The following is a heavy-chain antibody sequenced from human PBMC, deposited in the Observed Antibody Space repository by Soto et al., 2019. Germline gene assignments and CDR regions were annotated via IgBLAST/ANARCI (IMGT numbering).Heavy chain of an antibody. CDR3: ARSGGRGSGSSGREEDAFDI. Sequence: ASVKVSCKASGYTFTGYYMHWVRQAPGQGLEWMGWINPNSGGTNYAQKFQGWVTMTRDTSISPAYMELSRLRSDDTAVYYGARSGGRGSGSSGREEDAFDIWGQGTMVTVSS. CDR1: GYTFTGYY. V-gene: IGHV1-2*04. D-gene: IGHD3-10*01. J-gene: IGHJ3*02. CDR2: INPNSGGT.